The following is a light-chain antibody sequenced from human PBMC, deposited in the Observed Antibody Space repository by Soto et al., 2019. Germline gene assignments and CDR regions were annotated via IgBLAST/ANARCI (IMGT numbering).Light chain of an antibody. Sequence: DIQMTQSPPTVSAAVVDRVTITCRPSQSISSWLAWYQQKPGKAPKLLIYAASSLQSGVPSTFSGSRSGTNVTITISSLQPEDYATYYCLQDYNCPPTFGQGTKVDIK. V-gene: IGKV1-5*01. CDR1: QSISSW. J-gene: IGKJ1*01. CDR2: AAS. CDR3: LQDYNCPPT.